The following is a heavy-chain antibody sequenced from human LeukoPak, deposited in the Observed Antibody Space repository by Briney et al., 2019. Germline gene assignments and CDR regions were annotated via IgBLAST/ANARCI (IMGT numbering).Heavy chain of an antibody. J-gene: IGHJ5*02. CDR1: GYTFTSYG. CDR3: ARDSGYGDYVGNP. V-gene: IGHV1-18*01. D-gene: IGHD4-17*01. CDR2: INTYNGNT. Sequence: ASVKVSCKASGYTFTSYGISWVRQAPGQGLEWMGWINTYNGNTNYAQKLQDRVTMTTDTSTSTAYMELRSLRYDDTAVYYCARDSGYGDYVGNPWGQGTLVTVSS.